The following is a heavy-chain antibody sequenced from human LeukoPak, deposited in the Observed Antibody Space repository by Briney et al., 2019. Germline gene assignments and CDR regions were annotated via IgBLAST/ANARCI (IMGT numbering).Heavy chain of an antibody. Sequence: ASVKVSCKVSGYTLTELSMHWVRQAPGKGLEWMGGFDPEDGETIYAQKFQGRVTMTEDTSTDTAYMELSSLRSEDTAVYYCATWNDITMVRGVIAYGMDVWGQGTTVTVSS. CDR1: GYTLTELS. V-gene: IGHV1-24*01. CDR2: FDPEDGET. D-gene: IGHD3-10*01. CDR3: ATWNDITMVRGVIAYGMDV. J-gene: IGHJ6*02.